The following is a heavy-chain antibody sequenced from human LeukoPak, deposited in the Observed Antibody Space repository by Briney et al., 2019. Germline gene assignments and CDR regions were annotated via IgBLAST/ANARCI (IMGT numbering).Heavy chain of an antibody. CDR3: AKDRRSNYYYGMDV. CDR1: GFTFSSYA. CDR2: ISYDGSNK. Sequence: GRSLRLSCAASGFTFSSYAMHWVRQAPGKGLEWVAAISYDGSNKYYADSVKGRFTISRDNSKNTLYLQMNSLRAEDTAVYYRAKDRRSNYYYGMDVWGQGTTVTVSS. J-gene: IGHJ6*02. V-gene: IGHV3-30*04.